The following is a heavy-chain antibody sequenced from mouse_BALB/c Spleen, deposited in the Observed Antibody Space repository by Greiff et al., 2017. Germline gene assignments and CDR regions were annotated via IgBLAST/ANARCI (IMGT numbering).Heavy chain of an antibody. CDR3: ARSRQAYDDNRYAMDY. CDR1: GYTFTSYV. J-gene: IGHJ4*01. CDR2: INPYNDGT. V-gene: IGHV1-14*01. Sequence: VQLQQSGPELVKPGASVKMSCKASGYTFTSYVMHWVKQKPGQGLEWIGYINPYNDGTKYNEKFKGKATLTSDKSSSTAYMELSSLTSEDSAVYYCARSRQAYDDNRYAMDYWGQGTSVTVSS. D-gene: IGHD2-10*01.